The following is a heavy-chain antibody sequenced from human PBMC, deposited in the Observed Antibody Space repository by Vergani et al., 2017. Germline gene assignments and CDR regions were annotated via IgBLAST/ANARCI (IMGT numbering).Heavy chain of an antibody. J-gene: IGHJ2*01. CDR1: GGSISSYY. V-gene: IGHV4-59*01. Sequence: QVQLQESGPGLVKPSETLSLTCTVSGGSISSYYWSWIRQPPGKGLEWLGYIYYSGSTNYNPSLKSRVTISVDTSKNQFSLKLSSVTAAETAVYYCARGYSYGYRYVDLWGRGTLVTVSS. D-gene: IGHD5-18*01. CDR2: IYYSGST. CDR3: ARGYSYGYRYVDL.